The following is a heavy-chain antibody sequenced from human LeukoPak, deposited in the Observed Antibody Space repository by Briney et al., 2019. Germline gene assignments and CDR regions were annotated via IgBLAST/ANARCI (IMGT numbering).Heavy chain of an antibody. V-gene: IGHV3-23*01. J-gene: IGHJ5*02. D-gene: IGHD3-3*01. CDR1: GFTFSSYA. CDR3: AKESRYYDFWSGYYTENWFDP. CDR2: ISGSGGST. Sequence: PGGSLRLSCAASGFTFSSYAMSWVRQAPGKGLEWVSAISGSGGSTYYADSVEGRFTISRDNSKNTLYLQMNSLRAEDTAVYYCAKESRYYDFWSGYYTENWFDPWGQGTLIAVSS.